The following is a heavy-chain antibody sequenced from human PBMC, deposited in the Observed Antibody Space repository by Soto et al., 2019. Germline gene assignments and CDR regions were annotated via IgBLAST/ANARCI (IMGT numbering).Heavy chain of an antibody. V-gene: IGHV3-53*02. CDR3: ARDGGLAEDGMDV. CDR1: GFIVSGNY. D-gene: IGHD3-10*01. CDR2: IYSGGST. Sequence: EVRLVETGGDLIQPGGSLRLSCAASGFIVSGNYMSWVRQAPGKGLEWVSVIYSGGSTYYAETVKGRFTIARDNSKNRLYLQMNSLRADDTAVYYCARDGGLAEDGMDVWGQGTTVTVSS. J-gene: IGHJ6*02.